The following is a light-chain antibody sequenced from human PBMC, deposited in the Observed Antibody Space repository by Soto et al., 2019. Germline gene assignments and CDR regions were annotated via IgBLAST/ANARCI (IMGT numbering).Light chain of an antibody. CDR2: DTS. CDR3: LLSYGGARV. CDR1: TGAVTSGHY. Sequence: QAVVTQEPSLTVSPGGTVTLTCGSSTGAVTSGHYPHWFQQKPGQAPWTLIYDTSNKHSWTPARFSGSLLGGKAALTLSGAQPEDEADYYGLLSYGGARVFGGGTKLTVL. V-gene: IGLV7-46*01. J-gene: IGLJ3*02.